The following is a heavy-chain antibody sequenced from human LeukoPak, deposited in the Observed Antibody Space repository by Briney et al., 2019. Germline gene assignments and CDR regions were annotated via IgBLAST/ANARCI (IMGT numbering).Heavy chain of an antibody. J-gene: IGHJ4*02. D-gene: IGHD3-22*01. CDR2: IYHSGST. CDR1: GYSISTGYY. Sequence: MPSETLSLTCTVSGYSISTGYYWGWIRQPPGKGLEWIGTIYHSGSTYYNPSLKSRVTISVDTSKNQFSLKLSSVTAADTAVYYCARLPPRYYYDSSGYYDYWGQGTLVTVSS. V-gene: IGHV4-38-2*02. CDR3: ARLPPRYYYDSSGYYDY.